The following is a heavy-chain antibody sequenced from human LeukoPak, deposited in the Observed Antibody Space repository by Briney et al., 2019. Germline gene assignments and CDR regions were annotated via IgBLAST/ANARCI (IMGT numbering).Heavy chain of an antibody. D-gene: IGHD1-1*01. CDR2: ISSSSSYI. V-gene: IGHV3-21*01. Sequence: PGGSLRLSCEASGFTFSSYTMNWVRQAPGKGLEWVSSISSSSSYIFYADSVRGRFTISRDNAKNSLYLQMNSLRAEDTAVYYCARDPAATGTGYFQHWGQGTLVTVSS. J-gene: IGHJ1*01. CDR1: GFTFSSYT. CDR3: ARDPAATGTGYFQH.